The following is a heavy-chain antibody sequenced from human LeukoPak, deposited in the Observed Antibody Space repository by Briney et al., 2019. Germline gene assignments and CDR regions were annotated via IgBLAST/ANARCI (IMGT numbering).Heavy chain of an antibody. V-gene: IGHV1-2*02. J-gene: IGHJ5*02. CDR2: INPNSDGT. D-gene: IGHD3-10*01. CDR1: GYTFTGYY. Sequence: ASVKVSCKASGYTFTGYYMHWVRQAPGQGLGWMGWINPNSDGTNYAQTFQGRVTMTRDTSISTAYMELSRLRSDDTAVYYCARDLGTMVREVIRDYIGLDWFDPWGQGTLVTVSS. CDR3: ARDLGTMVREVIRDYIGLDWFDP.